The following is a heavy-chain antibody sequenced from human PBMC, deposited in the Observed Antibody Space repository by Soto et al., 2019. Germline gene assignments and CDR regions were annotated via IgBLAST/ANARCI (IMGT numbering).Heavy chain of an antibody. CDR2: IYWNDDK. CDR3: AHRRTYYYGMDV. Sequence: GWVRQVPGKGLEWLALIYWNDDKRYSPSLKSRLTITKDTSKNQVVLTMTNMDPVDTATYYCAHRRTYYYGMDVWGQGTTVTVSS. J-gene: IGHJ6*02. V-gene: IGHV2-5*01.